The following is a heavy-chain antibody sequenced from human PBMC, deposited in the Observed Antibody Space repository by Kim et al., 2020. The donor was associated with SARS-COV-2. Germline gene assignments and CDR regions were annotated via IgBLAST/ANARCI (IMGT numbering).Heavy chain of an antibody. D-gene: IGHD3-3*01. V-gene: IGHV4-59*08. Sequence: SETLSLTCTVSGGSFARFSFRWVLQPPGKGLEWIGYIYYSGTTKYNPSLNSRITISMDTSKNQFSLHLSSVTAADTSVYYCARQGHHYYTSEKIWYNWFDSWGQGALVTVSS. J-gene: IGHJ5*01. CDR1: GGSFARFS. CDR2: IYYSGTT. CDR3: ARQGHHYYTSEKIWYNWFDS.